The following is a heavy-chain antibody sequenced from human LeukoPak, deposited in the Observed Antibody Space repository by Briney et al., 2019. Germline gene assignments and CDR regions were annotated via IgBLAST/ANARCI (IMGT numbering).Heavy chain of an antibody. CDR2: IYHSGST. Sequence: PSETLSLTCTVSGGSFRSYYWNWIRQFPGKGLEWIGNIYHSGSTNYNPSLKSRFTITVDTSKNQFSLKMYSVTAADTAVYYCAGYTSGWAFDFWGQGALVTVSS. V-gene: IGHV4-4*09. CDR1: GGSFRSYY. CDR3: AGYTSGWAFDF. J-gene: IGHJ4*02. D-gene: IGHD6-19*01.